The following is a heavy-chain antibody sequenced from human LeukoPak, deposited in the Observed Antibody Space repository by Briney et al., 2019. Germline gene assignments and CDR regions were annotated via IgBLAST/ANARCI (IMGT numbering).Heavy chain of an antibody. CDR1: GYSIISGSY. Sequence: SSETLSLTCTVSGYSIISGSYWAWIRQPPGKGLEWIGHIYHSGTTSYNLSLKSRVTISVDTSNNQFSLKLSSVTAADTAVYYCARDVLAAAGTYHQHWGQGTLVTVSS. J-gene: IGHJ1*01. CDR3: ARDVLAAAGTYHQH. CDR2: IYHSGTT. D-gene: IGHD6-13*01. V-gene: IGHV4-38-2*02.